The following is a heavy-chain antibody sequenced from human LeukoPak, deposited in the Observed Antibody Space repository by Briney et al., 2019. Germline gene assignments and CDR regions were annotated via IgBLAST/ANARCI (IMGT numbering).Heavy chain of an antibody. CDR2: ISAYNGNT. CDR1: GYTFTSYG. V-gene: IGHV1-18*01. CDR3: ARDPLYYYGSGSPNWFGP. D-gene: IGHD3-10*01. J-gene: IGHJ5*02. Sequence: ASVKVSCKASGYTFTSYGISWVRQAPGQGLEWMGWISAYNGNTNYAQKLQGRVTMTTDTSTSTAYTELRSLRSDDTAVYYCARDPLYYYGSGSPNWFGPWGQGTLVTVSS.